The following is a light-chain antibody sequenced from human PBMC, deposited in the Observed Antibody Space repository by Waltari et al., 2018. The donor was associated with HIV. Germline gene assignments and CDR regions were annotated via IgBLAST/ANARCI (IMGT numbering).Light chain of an antibody. CDR2: VNSDGSH. CDR1: SGHSRYD. Sequence: QLVLTQSPSASASLGASVKLTCTLSSGHSRYDIAWHQQQPEKGPRYLMKVNSDGSHSKGDGIPYRFAGSSSAAERYLTSSSLQSDDEADYYCQTWENGPKVFGGGTKLTVV. CDR3: QTWENGPKV. J-gene: IGLJ3*02. V-gene: IGLV4-69*01.